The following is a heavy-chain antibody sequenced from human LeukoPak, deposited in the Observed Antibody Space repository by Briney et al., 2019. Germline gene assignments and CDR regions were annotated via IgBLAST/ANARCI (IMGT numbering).Heavy chain of an antibody. J-gene: IGHJ4*02. D-gene: IGHD6-6*01. V-gene: IGHV1-2*02. CDR3: ARLPLEQLVTFDY. CDR1: GYTFTGYY. Sequence: ASVKVSCKASGYTFTGYYMHWVRQAPGQGLEWMGWINPNSGGTNYAQKFQGRVTMTRDTSISTAYMELSRLRSDDTAVYYCARLPLEQLVTFDYWGQGTLVTVSS. CDR2: INPNSGGT.